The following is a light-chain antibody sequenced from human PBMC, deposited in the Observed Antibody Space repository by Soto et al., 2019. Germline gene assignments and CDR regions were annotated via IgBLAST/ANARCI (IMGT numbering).Light chain of an antibody. Sequence: EVVLRQSPVTLSLSPGQRATLSCRASQSVGRYVAWYQQRPGQAPRLLIYEASNRATGIPARFSGTVSGTDFTLTISSLEPEDFAVYYCHQRSQWPHTFGQGTKLEI. J-gene: IGKJ2*01. CDR2: EAS. V-gene: IGKV3-11*01. CDR1: QSVGRY. CDR3: HQRSQWPHT.